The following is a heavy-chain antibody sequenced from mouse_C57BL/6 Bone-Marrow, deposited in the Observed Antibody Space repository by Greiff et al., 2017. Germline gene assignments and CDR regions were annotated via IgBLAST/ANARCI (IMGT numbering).Heavy chain of an antibody. J-gene: IGHJ1*03. CDR1: GISITTGNYR. Sequence: DVQLQESGPGLVKPSQTVFLTCTVTGISITTGNYRWSWIRQFPGNKLEWIGYIYYSGTITYNPSLTSRTTITRDTPKNQFFLEMNSLTAEDTATYYCARVPYYYGSSYWYFDVCGTGTTVTVSS. CDR2: IYYSGTI. V-gene: IGHV3-5*01. D-gene: IGHD1-1*01. CDR3: ARVPYYYGSSYWYFDV.